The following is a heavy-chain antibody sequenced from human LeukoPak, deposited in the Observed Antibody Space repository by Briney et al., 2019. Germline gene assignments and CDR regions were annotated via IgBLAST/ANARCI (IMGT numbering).Heavy chain of an antibody. CDR1: GSSFPTYW. J-gene: IGHJ4*02. Sequence: GASLKISRKGSGSSFPTYWIAWVRQLPGKGLEWMGIIYPDESNIRYSPSFQGQVTISADKSISTAYLQWSSLKASDTAMYYCARPPSSGYSSSFEYWGQGTLVTVSS. V-gene: IGHV5-51*01. CDR3: ARPPSSGYSSSFEY. D-gene: IGHD3-3*01. CDR2: IYPDESNI.